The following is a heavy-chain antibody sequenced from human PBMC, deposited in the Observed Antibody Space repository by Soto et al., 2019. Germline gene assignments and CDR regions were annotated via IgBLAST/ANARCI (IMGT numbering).Heavy chain of an antibody. CDR1: GVSVRSYT. CDR3: ARDGMTTGDT. V-gene: IGHV4-4*07. CDR2: VFSSVSA. D-gene: IGHD2-21*02. Sequence: QLQLQESGPGQVRPSETLSLTCIVSGVSVRSYTWSWVRQPANKGLGLIGRVFSSVSATYNPSLKSRVTITVDTPENWTSMKLDSVTAAGAGVYYCARDGMTTGDTWGPGTAVTVSS. J-gene: IGHJ4*02.